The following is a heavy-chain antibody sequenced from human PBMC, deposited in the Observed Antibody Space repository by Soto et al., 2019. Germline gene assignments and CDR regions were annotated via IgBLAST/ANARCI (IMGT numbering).Heavy chain of an antibody. D-gene: IGHD2-15*01. J-gene: IGHJ5*02. Sequence: SQTLSLTCAISGDSVSSNSAAWNWIRQSPSRGLEWLGRTYYRSKWYNDYAVSVKSRKTINLELSKNQFSLQLNSVTPEDTAVYYCARSVVAAINWFDPWGQGTLVTVSS. CDR2: TYYRSKWYN. CDR1: GDSVSSNSAA. V-gene: IGHV6-1*01. CDR3: ARSVVAAINWFDP.